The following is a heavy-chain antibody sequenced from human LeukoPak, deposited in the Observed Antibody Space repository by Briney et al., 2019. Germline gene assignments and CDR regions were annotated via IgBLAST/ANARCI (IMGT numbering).Heavy chain of an antibody. Sequence: SETLSLTCTVSGGSISGYYWSWIRQPPGKGLEWIGFMHYSGSTNYNPSLKSRVTISVDTSKNQFSLKLSSLTAADTAVYYCARYGSGSYHFDYWGQGTLVTVSS. V-gene: IGHV4-59*01. CDR3: ARYGSGSYHFDY. J-gene: IGHJ4*02. CDR1: GGSISGYY. D-gene: IGHD3-10*01. CDR2: MHYSGST.